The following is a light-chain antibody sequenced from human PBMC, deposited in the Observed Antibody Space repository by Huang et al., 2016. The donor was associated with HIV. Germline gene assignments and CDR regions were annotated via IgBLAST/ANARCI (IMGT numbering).Light chain of an antibody. Sequence: DIQMTQSPSAMSASVGDRVIITCRATQDIYNYVAWFQQKPGKAPKRLIYGASSLQTGVPSRFSGSGSGTEFTLTINSPQPEDSATYYCLQHKNFHTPTFGQGTEVEVK. J-gene: IGKJ1*01. CDR1: QDIYNY. V-gene: IGKV1-17*03. CDR2: GAS. CDR3: LQHKNFHTPT.